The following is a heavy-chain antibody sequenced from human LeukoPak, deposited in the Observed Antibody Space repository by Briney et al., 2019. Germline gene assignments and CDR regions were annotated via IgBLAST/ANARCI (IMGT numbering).Heavy chain of an antibody. Sequence: PGRSLRLSCAASGFTFSSYGMHWVRQAPGKGLEWVAVISYDGSNKYYADSVKGRFTISRGNSKNTLYLQMNSLRAEDTAVYYCAKLPYYYDSIDAFDIWGQGTMVTVSS. J-gene: IGHJ3*02. V-gene: IGHV3-30*18. CDR3: AKLPYYYDSIDAFDI. CDR2: ISYDGSNK. D-gene: IGHD3-22*01. CDR1: GFTFSSYG.